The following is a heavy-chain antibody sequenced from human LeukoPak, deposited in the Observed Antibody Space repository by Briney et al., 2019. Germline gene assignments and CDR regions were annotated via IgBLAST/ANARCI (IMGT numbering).Heavy chain of an antibody. D-gene: IGHD4-11*01. CDR2: IIPIFGTA. Sequence: GASVKVSCKASGGTFSSYAISWVRQAPGQGLEWMGRIIPIFGTANYAQKFQGRVTITADESTSTAYMELSSLRSEDTAVYYCARDRATVTTGYYYYMDVWGKGTTVTVSS. V-gene: IGHV1-69*13. CDR1: GGTFSSYA. CDR3: ARDRATVTTGYYYYMDV. J-gene: IGHJ6*03.